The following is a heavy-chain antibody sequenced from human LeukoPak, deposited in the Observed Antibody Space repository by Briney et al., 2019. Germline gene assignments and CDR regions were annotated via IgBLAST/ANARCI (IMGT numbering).Heavy chain of an antibody. J-gene: IGHJ5*02. Sequence: SETLSLTCSVSGGSISSSNYYWGWIRQPPGKGLEWIGSIYYSGRTYYNPSLKSRVTISVDTSKKQFSLKLSSVTAADTAVYYCARRPYQLLWLSWFDPWGQGTLVTVSS. CDR3: ARRPYQLLWLSWFDP. V-gene: IGHV4-39*01. CDR1: GGSISSSNYY. CDR2: IYYSGRT. D-gene: IGHD2-2*01.